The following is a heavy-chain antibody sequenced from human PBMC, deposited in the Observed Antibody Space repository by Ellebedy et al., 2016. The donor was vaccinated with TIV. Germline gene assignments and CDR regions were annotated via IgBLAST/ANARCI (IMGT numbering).Heavy chain of an antibody. V-gene: IGHV4-61*01. CDR2: IYYSGST. Sequence: MPSETLSLTCTVSGCSVSSGSYYWSWIRQPPGQGLEWIGNIYYSGSTNYNPSLKSRVTISVDTSKNQFSLKLSSVTAADTAVYYCARDVDSKWLDPWGQGTLVTVSS. J-gene: IGHJ5*02. CDR3: ARDVDSKWLDP. CDR1: GCSVSSGSYY. D-gene: IGHD2-15*01.